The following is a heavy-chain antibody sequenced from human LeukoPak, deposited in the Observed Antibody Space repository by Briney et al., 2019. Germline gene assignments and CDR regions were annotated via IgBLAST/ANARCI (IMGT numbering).Heavy chain of an antibody. CDR1: GYSFTSYD. CDR3: ARDGSGSYHGYYYYYMDV. Sequence: GASVKVSFKASGYSFTSYDINWVRQATGQGLEWMGWMNPNSGNTGYAQKFQGRVTMTRNTSISTAYMELSSLRSEDTAVYYCARDGSGSYHGYYYYYMDVWGKGTAATVSS. V-gene: IGHV1-8*01. J-gene: IGHJ6*03. CDR2: MNPNSGNT. D-gene: IGHD3-10*01.